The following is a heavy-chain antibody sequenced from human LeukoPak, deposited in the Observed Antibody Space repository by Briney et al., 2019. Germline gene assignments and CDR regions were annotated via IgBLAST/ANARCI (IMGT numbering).Heavy chain of an antibody. J-gene: IGHJ5*02. CDR2: IYPGDSDT. CDR1: GYSFTSCW. V-gene: IGHV5-51*01. CDR3: ARVPAAHLNWFDP. Sequence: GESLKISCKGSGYSFTSCWIGWVRQMPGKGLEWMGIIYPGDSDTRYSPSFQGQVTISADKSISTAYLQWSSLKASDTAMYYCARVPAAHLNWFDPWGQGTLVTVSS. D-gene: IGHD2-2*01.